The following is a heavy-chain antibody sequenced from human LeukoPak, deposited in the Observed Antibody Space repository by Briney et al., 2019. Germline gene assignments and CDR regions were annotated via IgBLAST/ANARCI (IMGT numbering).Heavy chain of an antibody. Sequence: GRSLRLSCAASGFTFSSYSMNWVRQAPGKGLEWVSSISSSSSYIYYADSVKGRFTISRDNAKNSLYLQMNSLRAEDTAVYYCAKGLWFGESHYWGQGTLVTVSS. CDR1: GFTFSSYS. J-gene: IGHJ4*02. V-gene: IGHV3-21*01. CDR3: AKGLWFGESHY. D-gene: IGHD3-10*01. CDR2: ISSSSSYI.